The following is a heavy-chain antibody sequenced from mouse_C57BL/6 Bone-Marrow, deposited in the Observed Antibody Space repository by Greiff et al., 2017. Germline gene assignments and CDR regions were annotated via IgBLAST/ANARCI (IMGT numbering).Heavy chain of an antibody. D-gene: IGHD1-1*01. CDR2: IHPNSGST. CDR3: ARLGSSRRYYVDY. Sequence: QVQLQQPGAELVKPGASVKLSCKASGYTFTSYWMHWVKQRPGQGLEWIGMIHPNSGSTNYNEKFKSKATLTVDKSSSTAYMQLSSLTSEDSAVYYWARLGSSRRYYVDYWGQGTTLTVSS. V-gene: IGHV1-64*01. CDR1: GYTFTSYW. J-gene: IGHJ2*01.